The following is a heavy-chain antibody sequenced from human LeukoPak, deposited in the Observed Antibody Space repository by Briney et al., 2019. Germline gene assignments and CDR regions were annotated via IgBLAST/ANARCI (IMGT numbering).Heavy chain of an antibody. CDR2: ISGYNGNT. J-gene: IGHJ6*02. D-gene: IGHD6-13*01. Sequence: ASVKVSCKASGYIFTSYGISWVRQAPGQGLEWMRWISGYNGNTNYTQKLQGRVTMTIDTSTSTAYMELRSLRSDDTAVYYCARDPSSRWYLEYYGLDVWGQGTTVTVSS. V-gene: IGHV1-18*01. CDR1: GYIFTSYG. CDR3: ARDPSSRWYLEYYGLDV.